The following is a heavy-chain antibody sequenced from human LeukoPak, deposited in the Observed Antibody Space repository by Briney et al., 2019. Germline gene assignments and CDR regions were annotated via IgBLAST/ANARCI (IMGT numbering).Heavy chain of an antibody. CDR1: GFTFSSYW. CDR3: ARDGVYSYGSFDY. D-gene: IGHD5-18*01. V-gene: IGHV3-7*01. J-gene: IGHJ4*02. Sequence: PGGSLRPSCAASGFTFSSYWMSWVRQAPGKGLEWVANIKQDGSEKYYVDSVKGRFTISRDNAKNSLYLQMNSLRAEDTAVYYCARDGVYSYGSFDYWGQGTLVTVSS. CDR2: IKQDGSEK.